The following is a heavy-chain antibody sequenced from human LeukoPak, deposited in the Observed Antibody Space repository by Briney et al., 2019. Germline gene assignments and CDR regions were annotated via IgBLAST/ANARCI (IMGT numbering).Heavy chain of an antibody. Sequence: GASVKVSCKASGYTFTGYYMHWVRQAPGRGLEWMGWINPNSGGTKYAQKFQGWVTMTRDTSISTAYLELSRLRSDDAAVYYCARGSVGARSNYVGARHYYFDYWGQGTLVTVSS. D-gene: IGHD3-10*01. CDR2: INPNSGGT. CDR1: GYTFTGYY. CDR3: ARGSVGARSNYVGARHYYFDY. V-gene: IGHV1-2*04. J-gene: IGHJ4*02.